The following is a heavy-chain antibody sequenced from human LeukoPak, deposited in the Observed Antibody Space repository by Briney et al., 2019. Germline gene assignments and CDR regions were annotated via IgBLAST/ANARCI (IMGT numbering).Heavy chain of an antibody. CDR3: ARDLDYDSSGLDY. J-gene: IGHJ4*02. CDR1: PLTFSSYW. D-gene: IGHD3-22*01. CDR2: IKHDGSEK. V-gene: IGHV3-7*05. Sequence: GGSLRLSCAASPLTFSSYWMNWDRQAPGKGLEWVANIKHDGSEKYYVDSVKGRFTISRDNVKNSLSLQMHSLRAEDTDVYFCARDLDYDSSGLDYWGQGTLVTVSS.